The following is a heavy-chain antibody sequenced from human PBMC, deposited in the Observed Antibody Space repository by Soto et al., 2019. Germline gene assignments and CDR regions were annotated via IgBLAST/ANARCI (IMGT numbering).Heavy chain of an antibody. D-gene: IGHD6-13*01. Sequence: PSETLSLTCAVSGGSISSSNWWSWVRQPPGKGLEWIGEIYHSGSTNYNPSLKSRVTISVDKSKNQFSLKLSSVTAADTAVYYCARDRKYSSSWYLLDYWGQGTLVTVSS. CDR3: ARDRKYSSSWYLLDY. CDR1: GGSISSSNW. V-gene: IGHV4-4*02. J-gene: IGHJ4*02. CDR2: IYHSGST.